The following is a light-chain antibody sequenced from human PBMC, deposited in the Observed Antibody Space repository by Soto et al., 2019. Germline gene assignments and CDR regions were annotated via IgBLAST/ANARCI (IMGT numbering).Light chain of an antibody. CDR2: GAS. Sequence: DIQMTQSPPSLSASVGDRVTITCRASQSIATYLNWYQHKPGKAPKLLIYGASKLQSGVPSRFSGSGSGTDFTLTISSLQPEDFATYYCQQSHSSKYTFGQGTNLEI. CDR3: QQSHSSKYT. J-gene: IGKJ2*01. CDR1: QSIATY. V-gene: IGKV1-39*01.